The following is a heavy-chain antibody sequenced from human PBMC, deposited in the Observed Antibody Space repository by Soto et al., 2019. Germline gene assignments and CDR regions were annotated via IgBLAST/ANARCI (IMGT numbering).Heavy chain of an antibody. J-gene: IGHJ6*02. V-gene: IGHV1-69*04. CDR1: GGTFSSYT. D-gene: IGHD3-10*01. Sequence: SVKVSCKASGGTFSSYTISWVRQAPGQGLEWMGRIIPILGIANYAQKFQGRVTITADKSTSTAYMELSSLRSEDTAVYYCARDRGTMVRGVNFSMDVWGQGTTVTVSS. CDR2: IIPILGIA. CDR3: ARDRGTMVRGVNFSMDV.